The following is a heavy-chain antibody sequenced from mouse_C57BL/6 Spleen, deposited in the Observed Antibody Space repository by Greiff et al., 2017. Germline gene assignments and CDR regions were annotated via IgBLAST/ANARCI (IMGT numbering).Heavy chain of an antibody. Sequence: EVKLQESGGGLVQPGGSMKLSCVASGFTFSNYWMNWVRQSPEKGLEWVAQIRLKSDNYATNYAGSVKGRFTISRDDSKSSVYLQMSNLRAEDTGIYYCTAGLTGRAWFAYWGQGTLVTVSA. CDR2: IRLKSDNYAT. D-gene: IGHD4-1*01. CDR3: TAGLTGRAWFAY. CDR1: GFTFSNYW. V-gene: IGHV6-3*01. J-gene: IGHJ3*01.